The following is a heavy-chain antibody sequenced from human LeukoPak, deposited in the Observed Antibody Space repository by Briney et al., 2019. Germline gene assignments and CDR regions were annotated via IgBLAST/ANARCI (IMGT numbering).Heavy chain of an antibody. CDR1: GGSISSSSYY. CDR3: ARLIGNYYDSSGYSYGA. V-gene: IGHV4-39*01. D-gene: IGHD3-22*01. J-gene: IGHJ4*02. Sequence: PSETLSLTCTVSGGSISSSSYYWGWIRQPPGEGLEWIGSIYYSGSTYYNPSLKSRVTISVDTSKNQFSLKLSSVTAADTAVYYCARLIGNYYDSSGYSYGAWGQGTLVTVSS. CDR2: IYYSGST.